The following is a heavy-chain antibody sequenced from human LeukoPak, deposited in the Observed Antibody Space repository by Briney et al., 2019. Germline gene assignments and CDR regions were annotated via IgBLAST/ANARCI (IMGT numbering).Heavy chain of an antibody. CDR2: IHPNSGGT. D-gene: IGHD3-3*01. V-gene: IGHV1-2*06. CDR1: GSGFIGYN. J-gene: IGHJ4*02. Sequence: ASVKVTFKASGSGFIGYNKHWGRQAPGQGLEWMGRIHPNSGGTNYAQKFQGRVTMTRDTSISTAYMELSRLGSDDTAVYYCDRDKPRDKSAYCCFAWWGQGTLVTISS. CDR3: DRDKPRDKSAYCCFAW.